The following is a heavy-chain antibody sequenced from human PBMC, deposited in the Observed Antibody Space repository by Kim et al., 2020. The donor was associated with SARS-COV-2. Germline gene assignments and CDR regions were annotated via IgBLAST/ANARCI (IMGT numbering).Heavy chain of an antibody. CDR3: AKNKAIFGVAGGYAMDV. CDR1: GFSFENYA. CDR2: ITWNSGKI. Sequence: GGSLRLSCAASGFSFENYAMHWVRQAPGKGLEWVSRITWNSGKIGYADSVKGRFTISRDNAKNSLYLQMDSLRAEDTALYYCAKNKAIFGVAGGYAMDVWGQGTTVTVSS. J-gene: IGHJ6*02. D-gene: IGHD3-3*01. V-gene: IGHV3-9*01.